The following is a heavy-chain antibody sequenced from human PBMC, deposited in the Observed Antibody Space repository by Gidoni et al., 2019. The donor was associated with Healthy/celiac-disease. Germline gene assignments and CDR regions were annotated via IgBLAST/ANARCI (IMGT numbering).Heavy chain of an antibody. Sequence: QVQLVQSGAEVKKPGSSVKVSCKASGGTFSSYAISWVRQAPGQELEWMGGIIPIFGTANYAQKFQGRVTITADKSTSTAYMELSSLRSEDTAVYYCARDKRRFYSSSSCFDYWGQGTLVTVSS. CDR3: ARDKRRFYSSSSCFDY. CDR2: IIPIFGTA. D-gene: IGHD6-6*01. CDR1: GGTFSSYA. J-gene: IGHJ4*02. V-gene: IGHV1-69*06.